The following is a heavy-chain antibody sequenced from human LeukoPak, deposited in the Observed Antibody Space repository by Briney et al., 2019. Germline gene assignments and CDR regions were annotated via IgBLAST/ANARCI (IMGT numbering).Heavy chain of an antibody. J-gene: IGHJ3*02. V-gene: IGHV1-46*01. Sequence: ASVKVSCKASGYTFTSYHMHWVRQTPGQGLEGMGIINPSGGSTSYAQKFQGRVTMTRDMSTSTVYMELSSLRSEDTAVYYCARPPRETNAFDIWGQGTMVTVSS. D-gene: IGHD1-26*01. CDR3: ARPPRETNAFDI. CDR1: GYTFTSYH. CDR2: INPSGGST.